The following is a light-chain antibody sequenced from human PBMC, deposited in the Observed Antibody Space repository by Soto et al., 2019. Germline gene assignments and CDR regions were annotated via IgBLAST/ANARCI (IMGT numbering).Light chain of an antibody. V-gene: IGKV3-20*01. CDR2: GAS. CDR3: QQYGSTPQT. Sequence: EIVLAQSPGTLSLSPGERATLSCRASQSINRNYLAWYQQKPGQAPRLLVYGASSRATGIPDRFSGGGSGTDFTLTISRLEPEDFAVYCCQQYGSTPQTFGQGTKVEIK. J-gene: IGKJ1*01. CDR1: QSINRNY.